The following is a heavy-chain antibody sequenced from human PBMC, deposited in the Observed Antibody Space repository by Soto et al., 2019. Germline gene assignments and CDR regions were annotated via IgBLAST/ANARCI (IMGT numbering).Heavy chain of an antibody. V-gene: IGHV4-39*01. Sequence: PSETLSLTXTVSGGSISSSSYYWGWIRQPPGKGLEWIGSIYYSGSTYHNPPLKSRVTISVDTSKNQFSLKLSSVTAADTAVYYCARRWQQLADNWFDPWGQGTLVTVSS. CDR1: GGSISSSSYY. J-gene: IGHJ5*02. CDR2: IYYSGST. CDR3: ARRWQQLADNWFDP. D-gene: IGHD6-13*01.